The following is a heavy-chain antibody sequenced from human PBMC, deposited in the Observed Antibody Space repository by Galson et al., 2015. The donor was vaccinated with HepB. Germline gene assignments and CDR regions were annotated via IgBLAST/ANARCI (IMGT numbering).Heavy chain of an antibody. CDR3: AKDREQFLIYYNYHMDV. J-gene: IGHJ6*03. D-gene: IGHD1-26*01. CDR1: GFTFFTHG. CDR2: ISYDGTIT. V-gene: IGHV3-30*18. Sequence: SLRLSCAASGFTFFTHGMHWVRQAPGRGLEWVALISYDGTITHYGDSVKGRFTISRDDSMSALYLQMNSLRTEDTGVYFCAKDREQFLIYYNYHMDVWGKGTTVVVSS.